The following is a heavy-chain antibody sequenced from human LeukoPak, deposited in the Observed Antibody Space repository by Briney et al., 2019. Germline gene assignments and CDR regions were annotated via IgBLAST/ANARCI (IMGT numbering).Heavy chain of an antibody. J-gene: IGHJ6*02. D-gene: IGHD6-13*01. CDR3: ARDLYSSSWRSKKKYGMDV. CDR1: GYTFTSYG. CDR2: ISAYNGNT. Sequence: GASVKVSCKASGYTFTSYGISWVRQAPGQGLEWMGWISAYNGNTNYAQKLQGRVTMTTDTSTSTAYMELRSLRSDDTAVYYCARDLYSSSWRSKKKYGMDVWGQGTTVTVSS. V-gene: IGHV1-18*01.